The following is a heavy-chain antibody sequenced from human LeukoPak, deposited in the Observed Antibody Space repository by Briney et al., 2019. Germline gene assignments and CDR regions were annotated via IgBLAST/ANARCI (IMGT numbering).Heavy chain of an antibody. CDR2: ISGSGGAT. V-gene: IGHV3-23*01. CDR1: GFIFSSCA. Sequence: GGSLRLSCAASGFIFSSCAMSWVRQTPGKGLEWVSAISGSGGATHYADSVKGRFTVSRDNSNNTLYLQMNSLRAEDTAVHYCAKDRLDHYGSGSYIFGDWGQGTLVTVSS. D-gene: IGHD3-10*01. CDR3: AKDRLDHYGSGSYIFGD. J-gene: IGHJ4*02.